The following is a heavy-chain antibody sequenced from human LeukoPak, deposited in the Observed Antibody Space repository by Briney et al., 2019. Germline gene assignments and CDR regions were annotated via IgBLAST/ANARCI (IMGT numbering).Heavy chain of an antibody. CDR3: ARDTNVGTPFDT. J-gene: IGHJ3*02. V-gene: IGHV4-59*01. CDR1: GGSISSYY. D-gene: IGHD1-1*01. Sequence: KPSETLSLTCTVSGGSISSYYWSWIRQPPGKGLEWIGYIYYSGSTNYNPSLKSRVTISVDTSKNQFSLKLSSVTAADTAVYYCARDTNVGTPFDTWGQGTMVTVSS. CDR2: IYYSGST.